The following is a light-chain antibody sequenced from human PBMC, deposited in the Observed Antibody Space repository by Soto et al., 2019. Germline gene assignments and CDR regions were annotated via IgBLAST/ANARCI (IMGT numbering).Light chain of an antibody. CDR2: EGS. CDR3: CSYAGSSTPHYV. J-gene: IGLJ1*01. V-gene: IGLV2-23*01. CDR1: SSDVGSYNL. Sequence: QLVLTQPASVSGSPGQSITISCTGTSSDVGSYNLVSWYQQHPGKAPKLMIYEGSKRPSGVSNRFSGSKSGNTASLTISGLQAEDEADYYCCSYAGSSTPHYVFGTGTKLTVL.